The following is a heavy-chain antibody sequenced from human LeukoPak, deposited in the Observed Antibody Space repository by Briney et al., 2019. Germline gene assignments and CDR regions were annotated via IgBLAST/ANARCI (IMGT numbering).Heavy chain of an antibody. Sequence: SGGSLRLSCAASGFTFSSYGMHWVRQAPGKGREWVAVIWYDGSNKYYADSVKGRFTISRDNSKNTLYPQMNSLRAEDTAVYYCARDPTELPYLWQLVRGFWFDPWGQGTLVTVSS. CDR3: ARDPTELPYLWQLVRGFWFDP. J-gene: IGHJ5*02. D-gene: IGHD6-13*01. CDR2: IWYDGSNK. CDR1: GFTFSSYG. V-gene: IGHV3-33*01.